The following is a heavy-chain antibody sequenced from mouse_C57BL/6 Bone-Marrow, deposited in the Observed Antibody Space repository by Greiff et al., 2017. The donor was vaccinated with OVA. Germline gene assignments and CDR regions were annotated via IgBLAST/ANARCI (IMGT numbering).Heavy chain of an antibody. D-gene: IGHD2-2*01. J-gene: IGHJ2*01. CDR2: IDPSDSYT. V-gene: IGHV1-59*01. CDR1: GYTFTSYW. CDR3: ARPYGYFYYFDY. Sequence: QVQLQQPGAELVRPGTSVKLSCKASGYTFTSYWMHWVKQRPGQGLEWIGVIDPSDSYTNYNQKFKGKATLTVDTSSSTAYMQLSSLTSEDSAVYYCARPYGYFYYFDYWGQGTTLTVSS.